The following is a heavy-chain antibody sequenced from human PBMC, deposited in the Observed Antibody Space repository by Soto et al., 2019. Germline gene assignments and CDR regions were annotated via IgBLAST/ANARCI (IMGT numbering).Heavy chain of an antibody. D-gene: IGHD3-10*01. CDR1: GGTFSPYT. CDR3: ARDWESTVSTWSFGAF. J-gene: IGHJ4*02. CDR2: IIPFLGVT. Sequence: QVQLVQSGAEVKKPGSSVKVSCKASGGTFSPYTVNWVRQAPGQGLEWMGRIIPFLGVTNYAQKFQARVTITGDTSTTTAYMELSGLRFEDTAVYYCARDWESTVSTWSFGAFWGRGTLVTVSS. V-gene: IGHV1-69*08.